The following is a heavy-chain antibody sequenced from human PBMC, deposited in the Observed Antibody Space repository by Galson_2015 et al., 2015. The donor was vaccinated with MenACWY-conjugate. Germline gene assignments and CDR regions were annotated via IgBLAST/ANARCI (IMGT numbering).Heavy chain of an antibody. V-gene: IGHV2-70*01. D-gene: IGHD2-15*01. J-gene: IGHJ3*02. CDR2: IDWDDDE. CDR3: ARTPRGTLGADAFDI. CDR1: GFSLSTSGMC. Sequence: PALVKPTQTLTLTCTFSGFSLSTSGMCVSWIRQPPGKALEWLALIDWDDDEYYSTSLKTRLTISKDTSKNQVVLTMTNMDPVDTATYYCARTPRGTLGADAFDIWGQGTMVTVSS.